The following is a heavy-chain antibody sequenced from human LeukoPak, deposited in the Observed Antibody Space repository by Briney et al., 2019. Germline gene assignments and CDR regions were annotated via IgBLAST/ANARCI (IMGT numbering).Heavy chain of an antibody. CDR2: ISRSGGST. J-gene: IGHJ6*04. D-gene: IGHD3-10*02. CDR3: AELGITMIGGV. V-gene: IGHV3-23*01. Sequence: GGSLRLSCAASGFTFSSYGMTWVRQAPGKGLEWVSAISRSGGSTYYADSVKGRFTISRDNSKNTLDLQMSSLRAEDTAVYYCAELGITMIGGVWGKGTTVTISS. CDR1: GFTFSSYG.